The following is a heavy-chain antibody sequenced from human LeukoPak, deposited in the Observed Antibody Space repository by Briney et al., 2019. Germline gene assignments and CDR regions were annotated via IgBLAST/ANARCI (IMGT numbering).Heavy chain of an antibody. CDR2: ISPYNGNT. Sequence: ASVKVSCKASGGTFSSYAISWVRQAPGQGLEWMGWISPYNGNTNYAQKFQGRVTMTTDTSTSTAYMELRSLRSDDTAVYYCARDVVPAAIGASTFDVWGQGTMVTVSS. D-gene: IGHD2-2*02. CDR3: ARDVVPAAIGASTFDV. CDR1: GGTFSSYA. V-gene: IGHV1-18*01. J-gene: IGHJ3*01.